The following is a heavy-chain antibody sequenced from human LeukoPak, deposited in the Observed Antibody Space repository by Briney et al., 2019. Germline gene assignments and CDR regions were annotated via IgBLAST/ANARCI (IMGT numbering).Heavy chain of an antibody. J-gene: IGHJ4*02. V-gene: IGHV4-39*01. CDR2: IYYSGST. CDR3: ARVSGMATAWVDY. Sequence: SETLSLTCTVSGGSISSSSYYWGWIRQPPGKGLEWIGSIYYSGSTYYNPSLKSRVTISVDTSKNQFSLKLSSVTAADTAVYHCARVSGMATAWVDYWGQGTLVTVSS. D-gene: IGHD5-24*01. CDR1: GGSISSSSYY.